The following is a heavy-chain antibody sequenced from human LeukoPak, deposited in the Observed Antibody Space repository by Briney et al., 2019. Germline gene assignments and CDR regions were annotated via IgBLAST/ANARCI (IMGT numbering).Heavy chain of an antibody. CDR2: IKQDGSEK. CDR1: EFTLSIYW. V-gene: IGHV3-7*01. CDR3: ARKNGPDY. J-gene: IGHJ4*02. Sequence: PGGSLRPSCAASEFTLSIYWMSWVRQAPGKGLEWVANIKQDGSEKYYVGSVKGRFTISRDNAKNSLYLQMNSLRAEDTAVYYCARKNGPDYWGQGTLVTVSS.